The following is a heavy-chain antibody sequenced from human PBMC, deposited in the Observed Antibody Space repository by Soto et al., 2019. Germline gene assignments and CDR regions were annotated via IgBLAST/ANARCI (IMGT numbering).Heavy chain of an antibody. CDR2: ISSSSSYI. V-gene: IGHV3-21*01. J-gene: IGHJ6*02. CDR3: ARDDGYGYGGNYYYGMDV. Sequence: EVQLVESGGGLVKPGGSLRLSCAASGFTFSSYSMNWVRQAPGKGLEWVSSISSSSSYIYYADSVKGRFTISRDNAKNSLHLEMASLRAEDRAVCYCARDDGYGYGGNYYYGMDVWGQGTTVPVSS. D-gene: IGHD5-18*01. CDR1: GFTFSSYS.